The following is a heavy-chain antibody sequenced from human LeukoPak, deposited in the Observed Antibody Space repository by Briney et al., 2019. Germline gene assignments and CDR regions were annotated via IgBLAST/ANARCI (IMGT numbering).Heavy chain of an antibody. CDR2: INTAGDA. J-gene: IGHJ4*02. D-gene: IGHD3-3*01. CDR3: ARRLGEGPYDY. V-gene: IGHV3-13*01. CDR1: GFTLSSYD. Sequence: GGSLRLSCAASGFTLSSYDMHWVRQVIGKGLEWVSVINTAGDAYYPDFVKGRFTISRESAKNSFYLQMNSLRAGDTAVYYCARRLGEGPYDYWGQGTLVTVFS.